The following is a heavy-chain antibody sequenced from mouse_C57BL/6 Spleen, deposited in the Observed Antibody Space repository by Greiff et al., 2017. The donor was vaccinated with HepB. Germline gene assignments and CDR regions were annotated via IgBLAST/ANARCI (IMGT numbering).Heavy chain of an antibody. CDR3: AMDQYDYDGAWFAY. CDR1: GFTFSSYA. J-gene: IGHJ3*01. V-gene: IGHV5-4*03. Sequence: EVKLVESGGGLVKPGGSLKLSCAASGFTFSSYAMSWVRQTPEKRLEWVATISDGGSYTYYPDNVKGRFTISRDNAKNNLYLQMSHLKSEDTAMYYCAMDQYDYDGAWFAYWGQGTLVTVSA. D-gene: IGHD2-4*01. CDR2: ISDGGSYT.